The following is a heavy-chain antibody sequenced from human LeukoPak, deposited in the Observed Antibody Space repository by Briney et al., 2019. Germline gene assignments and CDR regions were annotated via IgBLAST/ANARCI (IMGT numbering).Heavy chain of an antibody. Sequence: SETLSLTCTVSGGSISSYYWSWIRQPPGKGLEWIGYIYYSGSTNYNPSLKSRVTISVDTSKNQFSLKLSSVTAADTAVYYCARSPLPNYYDQYAFDIWGQGTMVTVSS. CDR3: ARSPLPNYYDQYAFDI. V-gene: IGHV4-59*01. CDR1: GGSISSYY. J-gene: IGHJ3*02. D-gene: IGHD3-22*01. CDR2: IYYSGST.